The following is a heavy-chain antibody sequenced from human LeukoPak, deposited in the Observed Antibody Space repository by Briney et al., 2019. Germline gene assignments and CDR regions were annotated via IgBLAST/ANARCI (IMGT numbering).Heavy chain of an antibody. CDR2: IYYSGST. J-gene: IGHJ4*02. CDR1: GGSISSSSYY. CDR3: ARHWDDSSSSYFDY. Sequence: SETLSLTCTVSGGSISSSSYYWGWIRQPPGKGLEWIGSIYYSGSTYYNPSLKSRVTISVDTSKNQFSLKLSSVTAADTAVHYCARHWDDSSSSYFDYWGQGTLVLVSS. D-gene: IGHD6-6*01. V-gene: IGHV4-39*01.